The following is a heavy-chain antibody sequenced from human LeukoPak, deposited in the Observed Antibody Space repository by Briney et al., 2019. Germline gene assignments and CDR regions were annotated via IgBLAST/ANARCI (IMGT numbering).Heavy chain of an antibody. Sequence: PGRSLRLSCAASGFTFSSYGMHWVRQAPGKGLEWVAVIWYDGSNKHYADSVKGRFTISRDNSKNTLYLQMNSLRAEDTAVYYCAREGSRYYYDSTPRQAAFDIWGQGTMVTVSS. V-gene: IGHV3-33*01. CDR1: GFTFSSYG. D-gene: IGHD3-22*01. CDR2: IWYDGSNK. J-gene: IGHJ3*02. CDR3: AREGSRYYYDSTPRQAAFDI.